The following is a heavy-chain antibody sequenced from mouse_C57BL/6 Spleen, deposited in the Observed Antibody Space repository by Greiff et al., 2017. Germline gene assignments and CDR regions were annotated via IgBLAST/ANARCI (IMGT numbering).Heavy chain of an antibody. V-gene: IGHV1-72*01. CDR1: GYTFTSYW. D-gene: IGHD2-4*01. J-gene: IGHJ3*01. Sequence: QVQLQQPGAELVKPGASVKLSCKASGYTFTSYWMHWVKQRPGRGLEWLGRIDPNSGGTKSNEKFKSKATLTVDKPSRTAYMQLSSLTSEDSAVYYCAREGIYDYDEGFAYWGQGTLVTVSA. CDR2: IDPNSGGT. CDR3: AREGIYDYDEGFAY.